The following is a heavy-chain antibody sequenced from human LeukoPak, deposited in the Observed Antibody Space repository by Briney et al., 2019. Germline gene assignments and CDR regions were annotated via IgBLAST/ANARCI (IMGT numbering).Heavy chain of an antibody. D-gene: IGHD6-13*01. Sequence: GASVKVSCKASGYTFTSYDINWVRQAPGQGLEWMGWTSAYNGNTNYAQKLQGRVTMTTDTSTSTAYMELRSLRSDDTAVYYCARVAAAGTVYYYYGMDVWGQGTTVTVSS. CDR2: TSAYNGNT. V-gene: IGHV1-18*01. CDR3: ARVAAAGTVYYYYGMDV. J-gene: IGHJ6*02. CDR1: GYTFTSYD.